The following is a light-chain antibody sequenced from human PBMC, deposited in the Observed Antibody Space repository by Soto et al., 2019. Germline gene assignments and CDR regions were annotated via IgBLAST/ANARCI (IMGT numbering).Light chain of an antibody. CDR1: RSDVGGYND. J-gene: IGLJ1*01. V-gene: IGLV2-11*01. Sequence: QSALTQPRSVSGSPGQSVTISCTGTRSDVGGYNDVSWYQQHPGKAPKLMIYDVSKRPSGVPDRFSGSKSGNTAALTISGLQAEDEAEYYCCSYAGSPVYVFGTGTKLTFL. CDR2: DVS. CDR3: CSYAGSPVYV.